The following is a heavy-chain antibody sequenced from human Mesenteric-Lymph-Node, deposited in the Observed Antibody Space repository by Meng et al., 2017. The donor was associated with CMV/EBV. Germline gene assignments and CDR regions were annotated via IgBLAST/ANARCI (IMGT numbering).Heavy chain of an antibody. J-gene: IGHJ6*02. Sequence: GESLKISCAASGFTFSSYWMSWVRQAPGKGLEWVANIKQDGSEKYYVDSVKGRFTISRDNAKNSLYLQMNSLRAEDTAVYYCARDRIYCSSTSCYKDGMDVWGQGTTVTVSS. CDR3: ARDRIYCSSTSCYKDGMDV. CDR1: GFTFSSYW. D-gene: IGHD2-2*02. CDR2: IKQDGSEK. V-gene: IGHV3-7*01.